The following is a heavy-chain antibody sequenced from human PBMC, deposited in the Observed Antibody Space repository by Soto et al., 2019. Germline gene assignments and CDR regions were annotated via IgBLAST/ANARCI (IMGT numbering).Heavy chain of an antibody. CDR2: IYYSGST. CDR3: ARWWSGSRQGFDP. V-gene: IGHV4-31*03. D-gene: IGHD3-3*01. CDR1: GGSISSGDYY. Sequence: QVQLQESGPGLVKPSQTLSLTCTVSGGSISSGDYYWSWIRQHPGKGLEWIGYIYYSGSTYYNPSLTSRVTRSIGTSKNQFSLKPSSVTAADTAVYYCARWWSGSRQGFDPWGQGTLVTVSS. J-gene: IGHJ5*02.